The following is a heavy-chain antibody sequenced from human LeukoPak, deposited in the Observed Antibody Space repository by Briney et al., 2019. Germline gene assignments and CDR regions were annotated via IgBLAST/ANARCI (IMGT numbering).Heavy chain of an antibody. Sequence: GGSLRLSCAASGFTFSSYAMSWVRQAPGKGLEWVSAISGSGGSTYYADSVKGRFTISRDNSKNTLYLQMNSLRAEDTAVYYCAKDPLSLAVAGLIELFGGQGTLVTVSS. CDR1: GFTFSSYA. CDR3: AKDPLSLAVAGLIELF. V-gene: IGHV3-23*01. J-gene: IGHJ4*02. CDR2: ISGSGGST. D-gene: IGHD6-19*01.